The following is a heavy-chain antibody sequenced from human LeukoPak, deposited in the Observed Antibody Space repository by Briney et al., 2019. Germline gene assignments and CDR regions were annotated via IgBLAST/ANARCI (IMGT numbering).Heavy chain of an antibody. Sequence: SETLSLTCTVSGGSISSYYWSWIRQPPGKGLEWIGYIYYSGSTNYNPSLKSRVTISVDTSKNQFSLKLSSVTAADTAVYYCARRAEWSPIDWDVFDYWGQGTLVTVSS. J-gene: IGHJ4*02. CDR2: IYYSGST. V-gene: IGHV4-59*08. CDR3: ARRAEWSPIDWDVFDY. D-gene: IGHD2-21*01. CDR1: GGSISSYY.